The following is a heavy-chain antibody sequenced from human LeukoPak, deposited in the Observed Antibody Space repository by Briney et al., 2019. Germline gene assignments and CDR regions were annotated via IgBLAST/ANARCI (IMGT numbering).Heavy chain of an antibody. V-gene: IGHV3-15*04. D-gene: IGHD2/OR15-2a*01. CDR2: MESNPAGGRT. CDR1: GFTFVNAW. Sequence: GGSLRLSCAASGFTFVNAWMTWVRQAPGKGLEWVGRMESNPAGGRTDYAAPVKGRFTISRDDSISTLYLQLNNLRAEDTAVYYCTTLAFDVHYWGRGTLITVSS. J-gene: IGHJ4*02. CDR3: TTLAFDVHY.